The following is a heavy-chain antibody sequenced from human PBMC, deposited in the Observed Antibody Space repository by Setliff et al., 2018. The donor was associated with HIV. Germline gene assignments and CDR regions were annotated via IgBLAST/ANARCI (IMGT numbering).Heavy chain of an antibody. CDR2: IIPLHGIA. Sequence: GASVKVSCKASGGTFSSYAITWVRQAHGQGLEWMGGIIPLHGIANYIQKFQGRVTITADKSTTTAYMELSSLRSEDTAVYYCARDVTKDMITFGEVIVTSRWYFDSWGQGTLVTVSS. V-gene: IGHV1-69*10. CDR1: GGTFSSYA. CDR3: ARDVTKDMITFGEVIVTSRWYFDS. J-gene: IGHJ4*02. D-gene: IGHD3-16*02.